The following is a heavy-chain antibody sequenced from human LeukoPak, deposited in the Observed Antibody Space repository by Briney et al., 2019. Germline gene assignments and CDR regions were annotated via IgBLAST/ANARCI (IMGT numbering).Heavy chain of an antibody. CDR2: IRYDGSNK. Sequence: QPGGSLRLSCAASGFTFSSYGMHWVRQAPGKGLEWVAFIRYDGSNKYYADSVKGRFTISRDNSKNTLYLQMNSLRAEDTAVYYCAKDHDSRSYLESPFDYWGQGTLVTVSS. J-gene: IGHJ4*02. CDR3: AKDHDSRSYLESPFDY. V-gene: IGHV3-30*02. D-gene: IGHD1-26*01. CDR1: GFTFSSYG.